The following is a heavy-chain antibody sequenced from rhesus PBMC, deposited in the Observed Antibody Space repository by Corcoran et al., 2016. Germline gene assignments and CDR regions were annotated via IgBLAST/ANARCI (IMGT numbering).Heavy chain of an antibody. CDR1: GSSISRNS. CDR2: IYGRGGSN. CDR3: ASSSQQLLYFEF. Sequence: LYLPCAVSGSSISRNSWNWIGQPHGKGLEWIGSIYGRGGSNYLNPALKSRVTLSVDTSKNQFSLKLSSVTAADTAVYYCASSSQQLLYFEFWGQGALVTVSS. J-gene: IGHJ1*01. D-gene: IGHD6-43*01. V-gene: IGHV4S14*01.